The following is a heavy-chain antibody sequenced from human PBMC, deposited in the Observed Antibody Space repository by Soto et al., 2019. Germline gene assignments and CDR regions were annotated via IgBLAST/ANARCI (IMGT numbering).Heavy chain of an antibody. CDR3: ARALGYCSSTSCYGWFDP. Sequence: LSLTCAVSGGSIGSGGYSWSWIRQPPGKGLEWIGYIYHSGSTYYNPSLKSRVTISVDRSKNQFSLKLSSVTAADTAVYYCARALGYCSSTSCYGWFDPWGQGTLVTVSS. CDR2: IYHSGST. D-gene: IGHD2-2*01. V-gene: IGHV4-30-2*01. CDR1: GGSIGSGGYS. J-gene: IGHJ5*02.